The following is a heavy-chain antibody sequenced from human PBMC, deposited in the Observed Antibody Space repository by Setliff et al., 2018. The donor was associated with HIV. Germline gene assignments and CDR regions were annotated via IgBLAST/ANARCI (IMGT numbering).Heavy chain of an antibody. D-gene: IGHD3-10*01. CDR3: ASFFGDYGY. CDR2: SSGSNHGI. J-gene: IGHJ4*01. CDR1: GFDFTTYG. Sequence: PGGSLRLSCAASGFDFTTYGMNWVRQAPGKGLEWVALSSGSNHGIHYTASVQGRFTVSRDNANNLLFLQMNNLRVEDTAVYYCASFFGDYGYWGHGTQVTVSS. V-gene: IGHV3-21*04.